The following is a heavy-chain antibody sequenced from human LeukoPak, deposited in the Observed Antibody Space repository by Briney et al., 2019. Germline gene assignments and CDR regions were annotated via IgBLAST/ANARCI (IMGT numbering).Heavy chain of an antibody. CDR1: GFTFSNYW. CDR2: IKQDGSEK. CDR3: TRNSGSHP. Sequence: GGSLRLSCAASGFTFSNYWMTWVRQAPGRGLEWVANIKQDGSEKYYVDSVKGRFTISRDNAKNSLYLQMNSLRAEDTAVYYCTRNSGSHPWGQGTLVTISS. J-gene: IGHJ5*02. V-gene: IGHV3-7*01. D-gene: IGHD1-26*01.